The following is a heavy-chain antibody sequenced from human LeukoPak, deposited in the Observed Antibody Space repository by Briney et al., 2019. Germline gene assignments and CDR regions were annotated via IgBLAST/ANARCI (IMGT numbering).Heavy chain of an antibody. D-gene: IGHD5-18*01. V-gene: IGHV4-39*07. CDR2: IYYSGST. CDR3: ARDRGGQLWD. CDR1: GGSISSSTYY. J-gene: IGHJ4*02. Sequence: SETLSLTCTVSGGSISSSTYYWGGIRQPPGKGLEWIGSIYYSGSTYYNPSLKSRVTMSVDTSKNQFSLKLSSVTAADTAVYYCARDRGGQLWDWGQGTLVTVSS.